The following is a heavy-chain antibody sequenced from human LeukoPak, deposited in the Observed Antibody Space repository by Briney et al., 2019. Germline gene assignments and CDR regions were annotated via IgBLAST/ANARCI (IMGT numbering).Heavy chain of an antibody. J-gene: IGHJ5*02. V-gene: IGHV4-39*01. CDR2: IFYSGTT. CDR3: ARQEDVRVTVPRGMTIASPWFDP. D-gene: IGHD3-10*01. Sequence: SETLSLTCTVSGGSINTDSYYWAWIRQPPGKGLEWIGTIFYSGTTHYNPSLQSRAIMSVDTSKNQFSLRLSSVTAADTAVYYCARQEDVRVTVPRGMTIASPWFDPWGQGTLVTVSS. CDR1: GGSINTDSYY.